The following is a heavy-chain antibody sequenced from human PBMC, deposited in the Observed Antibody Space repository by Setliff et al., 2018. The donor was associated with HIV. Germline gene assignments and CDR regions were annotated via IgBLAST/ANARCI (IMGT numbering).Heavy chain of an antibody. Sequence: ASVKVSCKASGDIINRYAISWVRQAPGQGLEWMGGIIPLFGVANYAQMFQGRVTFTADESTRTAYMEVSSLRSDDTAVYYCAREGSPIYYFDYWSQGTLVTVSS. V-gene: IGHV1-69*13. CDR3: AREGSPIYYFDY. J-gene: IGHJ4*02. CDR1: GDIINRYA. D-gene: IGHD3-10*01. CDR2: IIPLFGVA.